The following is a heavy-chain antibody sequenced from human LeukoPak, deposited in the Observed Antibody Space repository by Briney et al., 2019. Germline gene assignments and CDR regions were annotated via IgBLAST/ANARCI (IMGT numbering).Heavy chain of an antibody. J-gene: IGHJ4*02. Sequence: SETLSLTCTVSGGSISSYYWSWIRQPPGKGLEWIGYIYYSGSTNYNPSLTSRVTISVDTSKNQFSLTLSSVTAADPAVYYCARAVYGDYPDYWGQGTLVTVPS. V-gene: IGHV4-59*01. CDR3: ARAVYGDYPDY. CDR1: GGSISSYY. CDR2: IYYSGST. D-gene: IGHD4-17*01.